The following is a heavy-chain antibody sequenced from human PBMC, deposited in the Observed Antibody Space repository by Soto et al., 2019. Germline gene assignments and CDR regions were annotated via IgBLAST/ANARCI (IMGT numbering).Heavy chain of an antibody. CDR2: ISGSGGST. CDR1: GFTFSSYA. Sequence: GGSLRLSCAASGFTFSSYAMSWVRQAPGKGLEWVSAISGSGGSTYYADSVKGRFTISGDNSKNTLYLQMNSLRAEDTAVYYCAKDFGIVVVVAAYDAFDIWGQGTMVTVSS. J-gene: IGHJ3*02. CDR3: AKDFGIVVVVAAYDAFDI. D-gene: IGHD2-15*01. V-gene: IGHV3-23*01.